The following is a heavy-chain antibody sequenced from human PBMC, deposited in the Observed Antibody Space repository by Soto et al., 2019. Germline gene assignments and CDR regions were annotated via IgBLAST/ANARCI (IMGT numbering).Heavy chain of an antibody. D-gene: IGHD6-6*01. Sequence: GGSLRLSCAASGFTFDDYAMHWVRQAPGKGLEWVSGISWNSGSIGYADSVKGRFTISRDNAKNSLYLQMNSLRAEDTALYYCAKSLLAARPPVVPVDIWGQGTMVTVSS. J-gene: IGHJ3*02. V-gene: IGHV3-9*01. CDR3: AKSLLAARPPVVPVDI. CDR2: ISWNSGSI. CDR1: GFTFDDYA.